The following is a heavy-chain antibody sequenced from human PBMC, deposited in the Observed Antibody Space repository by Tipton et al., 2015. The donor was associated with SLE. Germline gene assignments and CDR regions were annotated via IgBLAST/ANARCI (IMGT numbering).Heavy chain of an antibody. CDR2: VFYSGKT. J-gene: IGHJ4*02. D-gene: IGHD3-16*02. V-gene: IGHV4-39*07. Sequence: GLVKPSETLSLTCSVSGGSISSGSYYWGWVRQSPGKGPEWIGSVFYSGKTYSNPSLKSRVTIIVDTSKNQFSLTLTSVTAADTAVYYCARRPSYDYIWGTYPLDYWGQGTLVTVSS. CDR1: GGSISSGSYY. CDR3: ARRPSYDYIWGTYPLDY.